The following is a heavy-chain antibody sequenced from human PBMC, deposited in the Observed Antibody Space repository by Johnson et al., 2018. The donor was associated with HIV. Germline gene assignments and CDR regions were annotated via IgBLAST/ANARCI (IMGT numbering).Heavy chain of an antibody. CDR2: IGTAGDT. CDR3: AKEKNGYHWTFDI. Sequence: VQLVESGGGFVQPGRSLRLSCAASGFTFSSYDMHWVRQATGKGLEWVSAIGTAGDTYYPGSVKGRFTISRDNAKTSLYLQMNSLRAEDTAVYYCAKEKNGYHWTFDIWGQGTMVTVSS. CDR1: GFTFSSYD. J-gene: IGHJ3*02. D-gene: IGHD5-24*01. V-gene: IGHV3-13*01.